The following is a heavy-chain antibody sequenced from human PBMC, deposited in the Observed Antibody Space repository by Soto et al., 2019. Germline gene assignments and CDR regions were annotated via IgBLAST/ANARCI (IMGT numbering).Heavy chain of an antibody. Sequence: EAQLLESGGGLVQPGGSLVLSCAASGFTFSSYAMSWVRQAPGKGLEWVSSISGGGNDAFYAVSVKGRFTISRDNSRNTLYLQMSSLRADDTAIYSGARSLFLASTDTEPFDYWGQGALVTVSS. CDR3: ARSLFLASTDTEPFDY. D-gene: IGHD3-3*02. CDR1: GFTFSSYA. CDR2: ISGGGNDA. V-gene: IGHV3-23*01. J-gene: IGHJ4*02.